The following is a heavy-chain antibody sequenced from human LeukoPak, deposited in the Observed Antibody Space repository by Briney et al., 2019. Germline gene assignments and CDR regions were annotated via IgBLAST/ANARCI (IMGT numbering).Heavy chain of an antibody. J-gene: IGHJ4*02. Sequence: GESLKISCKGFGYSFTSYWIGWVRQMPGKGLEWMGIIYPSDSDTRYGPSFQGQVTISADKSISTAYLQWSSLKASDTAMYYCARHRNGYTRDSDYWGQGTLITVSS. CDR3: ARHRNGYTRDSDY. CDR1: GYSFTSYW. CDR2: IYPSDSDT. D-gene: IGHD2-2*02. V-gene: IGHV5-51*01.